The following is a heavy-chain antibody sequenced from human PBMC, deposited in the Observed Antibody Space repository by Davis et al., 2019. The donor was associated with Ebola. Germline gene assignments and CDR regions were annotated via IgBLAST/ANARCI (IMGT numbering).Heavy chain of an antibody. V-gene: IGHV1-3*01. CDR2: INAGNGNT. D-gene: IGHD3-3*01. CDR3: ARLTIFGVESPYYYYGMDV. CDR1: GYTFTSYA. J-gene: IGHJ6*02. Sequence: AASVKVSCKASGYTFTSYAMHWVRQAPGQRLEWMGWINAGNGNTKYSQKFQGRVTITRDTSASTAYMELSSLRSEDTAVYYCARLTIFGVESPYYYYGMDVWGQGTTVTVSS.